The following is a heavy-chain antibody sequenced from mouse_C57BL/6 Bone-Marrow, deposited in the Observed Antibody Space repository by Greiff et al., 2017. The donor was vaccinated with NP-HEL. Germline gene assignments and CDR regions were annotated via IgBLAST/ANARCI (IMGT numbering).Heavy chain of an antibody. J-gene: IGHJ3*01. CDR1: GYTFTSYW. CDR2: IHPSDSET. D-gene: IGHD1-1*01. CDR3: AMCYYYGSKVAY. V-gene: IGHV1-74*01. Sequence: QVQLQQSGAELVKPGASVKVSCKASGYTFTSYWMHWVKQRPGQGLEWIGRIHPSDSETNYNQKFKGKATLTVDKSSSTAYMQLSSLTSEDSAVYYCAMCYYYGSKVAYWGQGTLVTVSA.